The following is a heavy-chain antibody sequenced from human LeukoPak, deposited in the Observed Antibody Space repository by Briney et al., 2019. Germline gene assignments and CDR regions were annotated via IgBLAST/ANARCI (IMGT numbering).Heavy chain of an antibody. CDR3: ARDLFY. CDR1: GLTFSSYA. V-gene: IGHV3-30-3*01. J-gene: IGHJ4*02. Sequence: GGSLRLSCAASGLTFSSYAMHWVRQAPGKGLEWVAVISYDGSNKYYADSVKGRFTISRDNSKNTLYLQMNSLRAEDTAVYYCARDLFYWGQGTLVTVSS. CDR2: ISYDGSNK. D-gene: IGHD3-3*01.